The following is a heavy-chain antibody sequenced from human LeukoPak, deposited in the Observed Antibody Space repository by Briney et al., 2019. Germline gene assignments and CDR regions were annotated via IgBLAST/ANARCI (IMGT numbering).Heavy chain of an antibody. V-gene: IGHV3-9*01. J-gene: IGHJ4*02. D-gene: IGHD1-1*01. CDR3: AKGGIRQPYYFDY. CDR2: ISWNSGSI. CDR1: GFTFDDYA. Sequence: GGSLRLSCAASGFTFDDYAMHWVRQAPGKGLEWVSGISWNSGSIGYADSVKGRFTISRDNAKNSLYLQMNSLRAEDTALYYCAKGGIRQPYYFDYWGQGTLVTVSS.